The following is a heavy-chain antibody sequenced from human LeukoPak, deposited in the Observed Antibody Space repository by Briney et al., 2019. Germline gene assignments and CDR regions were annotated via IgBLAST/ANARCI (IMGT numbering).Heavy chain of an antibody. CDR3: ARGPRDDAFDI. V-gene: IGHV3-48*04. CDR1: GFTFSSYS. J-gene: IGHJ3*02. Sequence: GGSLRLSCAASGFTFSSYSMNWVRQAPRKGLEWVSYISSSSSTIYYADSVKGRFTISRDNAKNSLYLQMNSLRAEDTAVYYCARGPRDDAFDIWGQGTMVTVSS. CDR2: ISSSSSTI.